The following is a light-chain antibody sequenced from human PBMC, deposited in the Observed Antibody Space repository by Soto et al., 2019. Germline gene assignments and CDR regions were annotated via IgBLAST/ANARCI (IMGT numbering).Light chain of an antibody. V-gene: IGKV3-15*01. CDR2: GAS. CDR3: QQYNNRPPLT. J-gene: IGKJ4*01. CDR1: QSVSSN. Sequence: EIVITQSPATLSVSPGERATLSCRASQSVSSNLAWYQQKPGQAPRLLIYGASTRASGIPARFSGSGSGAEFTLTIDSLQSEDFAVYYCQQYNNRPPLTFGGGTKVEIK.